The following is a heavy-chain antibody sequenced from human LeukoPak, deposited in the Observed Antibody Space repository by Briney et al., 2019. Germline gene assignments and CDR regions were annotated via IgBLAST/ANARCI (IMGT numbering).Heavy chain of an antibody. CDR1: GGTFSSYA. V-gene: IGHV1-69*13. CDR2: IIPIFGTA. CDR3: ACRFLEPNYYYYYMDV. D-gene: IGHD3-3*01. Sequence: SVKVSCKASGGTFSSYAISWVRQAPGQGLEWMGGIIPIFGTANYAQKFQGRVTITADESTSTAYMELSSLRSEDTAVYYCACRFLEPNYYYYYMDVWGKGTTVTVSS. J-gene: IGHJ6*03.